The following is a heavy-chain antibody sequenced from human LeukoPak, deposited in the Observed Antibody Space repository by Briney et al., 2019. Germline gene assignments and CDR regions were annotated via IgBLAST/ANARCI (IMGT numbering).Heavy chain of an antibody. Sequence: GGSLRLSCAVSGLTFRSYWMSWVRQAPGKGLEWVANINQEGSEKYFVDSVRGRFTVSRDNAKNSLHLQMNTLRAEDTAVYYCARERDGRFFDYWGQGTLVTVSS. J-gene: IGHJ4*02. CDR2: INQEGSEK. V-gene: IGHV3-7*01. CDR1: GLTFRSYW. D-gene: IGHD5-24*01. CDR3: ARERDGRFFDY.